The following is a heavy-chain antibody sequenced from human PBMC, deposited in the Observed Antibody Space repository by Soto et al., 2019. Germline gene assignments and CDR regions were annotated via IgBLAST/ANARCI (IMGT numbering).Heavy chain of an antibody. V-gene: IGHV3-7*01. CDR3: ARVRAGTEYYYYYYMDV. D-gene: IGHD3-10*01. Sequence: EVQLVVSGGGLVQPRGSLRISCAASGFTFSSYWMSWVRQAAGKGLEWVANIKQDGSEKYYVDSVKGRFTISRDNAKNSLYLQMNSLRAEDTAVYYCARVRAGTEYYYYYYMDVWGKGTTVTVSS. CDR2: IKQDGSEK. CDR1: GFTFSSYW. J-gene: IGHJ6*03.